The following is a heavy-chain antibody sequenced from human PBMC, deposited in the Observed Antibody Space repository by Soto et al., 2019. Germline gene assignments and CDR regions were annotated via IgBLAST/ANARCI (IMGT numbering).Heavy chain of an antibody. J-gene: IGHJ5*02. CDR3: TRDASRDSSARGWFDP. CDR2: ISSNSAYI. Sequence: GGSLRLSCAASGFTFRRFTINCVRQSPGKGLEWVSTISSNSAYIYYTDALRGRFTISRDNAKNSLHLQMNSLRAEDTAVYYCTRDASRDSSARGWFDPWGPGTLVTVSS. V-gene: IGHV3-21*01. D-gene: IGHD6-13*01. CDR1: GFTFRRFT.